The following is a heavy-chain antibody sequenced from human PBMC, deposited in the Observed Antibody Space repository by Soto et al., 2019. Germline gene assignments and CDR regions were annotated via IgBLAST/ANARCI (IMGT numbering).Heavy chain of an antibody. J-gene: IGHJ4*02. V-gene: IGHV2-70*16. D-gene: IGHD4-4*01. CDR2: IDWNGDQ. CDR3: VRNRDDYINNGGGVLLV. Sequence: TLSLTCAVYGGSVSGYYWSWIRQPPGKALEWLARIDWNGDQFYSTSLKSRLTVSKDTYSNQVVLTMTNMDPVDTATYFCVRNRDDYINNGGGVLLVWGPGILVTVSS. CDR1: GGSVSGYY.